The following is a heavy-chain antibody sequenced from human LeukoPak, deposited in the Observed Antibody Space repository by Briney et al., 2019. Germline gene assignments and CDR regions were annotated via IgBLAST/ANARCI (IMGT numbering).Heavy chain of an antibody. Sequence: GGSLRLSCAASGFTFSSYAMSWVRQAPGKGLEWVSAVSDGGGSTYHADSVKGRFTISRDNSKNTVHLQMNSLRSEDTAVYYCARDLSEDRSGSYFGFDYWGQGTLVTVSS. CDR1: GFTFSSYA. V-gene: IGHV3-23*01. CDR3: ARDLSEDRSGSYFGFDY. J-gene: IGHJ4*02. CDR2: VSDGGGST. D-gene: IGHD1-26*01.